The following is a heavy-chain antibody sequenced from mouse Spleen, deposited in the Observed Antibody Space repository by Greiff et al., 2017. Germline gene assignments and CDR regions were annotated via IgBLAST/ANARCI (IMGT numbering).Heavy chain of an antibody. CDR3: ARNFEYYRYALSFDY. CDR1: GFSLTSYG. D-gene: IGHD2-14*01. CDR2: IWSGGST. Sequence: QVHVKQSGPGLVQPSQSLSITCTVSGFSLTSYGVHWVRQSPGKGLEWLGVIWSGGSTDYNAAFISRLSISKDNSKSQVFFKMNSLQADDTAIYYCARNFEYYRYALSFDYWGQGTTLTVSS. V-gene: IGHV2-2*01. J-gene: IGHJ2*01.